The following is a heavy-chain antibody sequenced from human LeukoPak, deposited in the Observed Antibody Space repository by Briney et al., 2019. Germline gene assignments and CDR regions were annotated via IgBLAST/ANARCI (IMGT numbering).Heavy chain of an antibody. Sequence: PSGTLSLTCAASGVSISSGGYSWSWIRQPPGKGLEWIGYIYHSGSTYYNPSLKSRVTISVDRSKNQFSLKLSSVTAADTAVYYCAYGDYGYHLDYWGQGTLVTVSS. D-gene: IGHD4-17*01. V-gene: IGHV4-30-2*01. CDR2: IYHSGST. J-gene: IGHJ4*02. CDR3: AYGDYGYHLDY. CDR1: GVSISSGGYS.